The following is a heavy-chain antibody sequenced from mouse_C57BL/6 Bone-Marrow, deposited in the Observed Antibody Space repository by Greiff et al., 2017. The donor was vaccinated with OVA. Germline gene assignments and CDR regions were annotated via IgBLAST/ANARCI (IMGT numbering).Heavy chain of an antibody. CDR2: IYPGDGDT. D-gene: IGHD4-1*01. CDR1: GYAFSSSW. CDR3: ARGGKLGGFAY. Sequence: VQLQQSGPELVKPGASVKISCKASGYAFSSSWMNWVKQRPGKGLEWIGRIYPGDGDTNYNGKFKGKATLTADKSSSTAYMQLRRLTSEDSAVYFCARGGKLGGFAYWGQGTLVTVSA. V-gene: IGHV1-82*01. J-gene: IGHJ3*01.